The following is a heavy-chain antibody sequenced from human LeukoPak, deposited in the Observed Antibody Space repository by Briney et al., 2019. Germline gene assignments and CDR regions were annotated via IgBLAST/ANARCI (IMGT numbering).Heavy chain of an antibody. D-gene: IGHD2-2*01. CDR2: IKQDGSEK. J-gene: IGHJ3*02. CDR1: GFTFSSYW. Sequence: GGSLRLSCAASGFTFSSYWMSWVRQAPGKGLEWVANIKQDGSEKYYVDSVKGRFTISRDNAKNSLYLQMNSLRAEDTAVYYCASTVYIVVVPAAHFLGPPDAFDIWGQGTMVTVSS. CDR3: ASTVYIVVVPAAHFLGPPDAFDI. V-gene: IGHV3-7*01.